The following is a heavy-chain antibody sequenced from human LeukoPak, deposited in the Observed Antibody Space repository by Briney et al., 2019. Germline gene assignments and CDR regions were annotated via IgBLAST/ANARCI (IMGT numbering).Heavy chain of an antibody. Sequence: SETLSLTCTVSGGSISSYYWNWLRQPAGKGLEWIGRIYTSGSTNYNPSLKSRVTMSVDTSKNQFSLKLSSVTAADTAVYYCAEVRRYTAMVTWGQGTLVTVSS. D-gene: IGHD5-18*01. CDR2: IYTSGST. J-gene: IGHJ5*02. CDR3: AEVRRYTAMVT. V-gene: IGHV4-4*07. CDR1: GGSISSYY.